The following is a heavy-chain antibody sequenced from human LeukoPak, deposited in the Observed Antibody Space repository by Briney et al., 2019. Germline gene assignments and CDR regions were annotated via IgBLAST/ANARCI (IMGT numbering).Heavy chain of an antibody. CDR2: INPNSGGT. Sequence: ASVKVSCKASGYTFTGYYMHWVRQAPGQGLEWMGRINPNSGGTNYAQKFQGRVTMTRDTSISTAYMELSRLRSDDTAVYYCARVVRLVAAPPGYYYYTDVWGKGTTVTVSS. CDR1: GYTFTGYY. J-gene: IGHJ6*03. D-gene: IGHD6-6*01. V-gene: IGHV1-2*06. CDR3: ARVVRLVAAPPGYYYYTDV.